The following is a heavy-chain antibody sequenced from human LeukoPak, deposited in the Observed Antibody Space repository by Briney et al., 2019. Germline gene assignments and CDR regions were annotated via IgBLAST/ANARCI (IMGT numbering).Heavy chain of an antibody. J-gene: IGHJ5*02. V-gene: IGHV4-34*01. CDR3: ARHTKITMVRGVIGNWFDP. CDR2: INHSGST. Sequence: SETLSLTCAVYGGSFSGYYWSWIRQPPGKGLEWIGEINHSGSTNYNPSLKSRVTISVDTSKNQFSLKLSSVTAADTAVYYCARHTKITMVRGVIGNWFDPWGQGTLDTVSS. CDR1: GGSFSGYY. D-gene: IGHD3-10*01.